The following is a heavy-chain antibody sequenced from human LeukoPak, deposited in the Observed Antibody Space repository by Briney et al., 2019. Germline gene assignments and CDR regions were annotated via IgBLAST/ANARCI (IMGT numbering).Heavy chain of an antibody. J-gene: IGHJ4*02. CDR3: SRLPYCSGGSCYGY. Sequence: PGGSLRLSCAASGFTFSSYWMHWVRQAPGKGLVWVSRINSDGSSTSYADSVKGRFTISRDNAKNTLYLQMNSLRAEDTAVYYCSRLPYCSGGSCYGYWGQGTLVTVSS. CDR2: INSDGSST. D-gene: IGHD2-15*01. CDR1: GFTFSSYW. V-gene: IGHV3-74*01.